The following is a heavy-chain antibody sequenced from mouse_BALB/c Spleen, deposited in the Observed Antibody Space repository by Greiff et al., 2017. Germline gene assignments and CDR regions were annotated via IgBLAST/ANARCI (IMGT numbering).Heavy chain of an antibody. CDR1: GFTFSSYA. J-gene: IGHJ1*01. V-gene: IGHV5-6-5*01. D-gene: IGHD2-1*01. CDR2: ISSGGST. CDR3: ARGYGNYGGWYFDV. Sequence: EVMLVESGGGLVKPGGSLKLSCAASGFTFSSYAMSWVRQTPEKRLEWVASISSGGSTYYPDSVKGRFTISRDNARTILYLQMSSLRSEDTAMYYCARGYGNYGGWYFDVWGEGTTVTVSS.